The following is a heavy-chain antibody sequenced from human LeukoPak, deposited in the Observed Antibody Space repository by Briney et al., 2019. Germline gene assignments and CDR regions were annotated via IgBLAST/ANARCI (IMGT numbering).Heavy chain of an antibody. CDR1: GGSIGSSSYY. J-gene: IGHJ4*02. CDR2: IYYSGST. Sequence: SETLSLTCTVSGGSIGSSSYYWGWIRQPPGKGREWIGRIYYSGSTYYNPSLKSRGTIFVDTSKNQLSLKLSSVTAADTAVYYCALITMVRGVFPYYFDYWGQGTLVTVSS. D-gene: IGHD3-10*01. CDR3: ALITMVRGVFPYYFDY. V-gene: IGHV4-39*01.